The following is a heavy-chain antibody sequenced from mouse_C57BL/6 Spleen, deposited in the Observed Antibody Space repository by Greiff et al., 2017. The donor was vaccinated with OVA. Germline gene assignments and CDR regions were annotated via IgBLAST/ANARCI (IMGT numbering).Heavy chain of an antibody. CDR2: IDPSDSET. D-gene: IGHD3-3*01. V-gene: IGHV1-52*01. CDR1: GYTFTSYW. CDR3: ARRDADYWYFDV. Sequence: QVKLQQPGAELVRPGSSVKLSCKASGYTFTSYWMHWVKQRPIQGLEWIGNIDPSDSETHYNQKFKDKATLTVDKSSSTAYMQLSSLTSEDSAVYYCARRDADYWYFDVWGTGTTVTVSS. J-gene: IGHJ1*03.